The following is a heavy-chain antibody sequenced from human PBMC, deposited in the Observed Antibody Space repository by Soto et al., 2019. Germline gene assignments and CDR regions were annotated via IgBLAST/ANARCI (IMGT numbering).Heavy chain of an antibody. J-gene: IGHJ4*02. V-gene: IGHV3-21*01. D-gene: IGHD2-2*01. CDR1: GFTFSSYS. CDR2: ISSSSSYI. CDR3: ARDTCSSPSCYITFGY. Sequence: GVSLRLSCAASGFTFSSYSMNWVRQAPGKGLEWVSSISSSSSYIYYADSVKGRFTISRDNAKNSLYLQMNSLRAEDTAVYYCARDTCSSPSCYITFGYWAQGTLVTVSS.